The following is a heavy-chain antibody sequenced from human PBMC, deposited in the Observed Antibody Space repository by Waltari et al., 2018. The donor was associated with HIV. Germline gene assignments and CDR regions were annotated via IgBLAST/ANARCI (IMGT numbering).Heavy chain of an antibody. Sequence: EVQLLESGGGLVRPGGSLRLSCAASGFTFTTFAMTWVRQAPGKGLEWVSAMSGGGDSTYYADSVKGRFTISRDNSKNTLYLQMNSLRAEDTAVYFCAKLASGWYGYWGQGTLVTVSS. CDR3: AKLASGWYGY. J-gene: IGHJ4*02. CDR2: MSGGGDST. V-gene: IGHV3-23*01. D-gene: IGHD6-19*01. CDR1: GFTFTTFA.